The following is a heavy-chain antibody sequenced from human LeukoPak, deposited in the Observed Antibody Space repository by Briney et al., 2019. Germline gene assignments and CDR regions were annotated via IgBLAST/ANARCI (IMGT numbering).Heavy chain of an antibody. V-gene: IGHV1-69*13. CDR2: FIPIFGSP. J-gene: IGHJ4*02. CDR3: AREVITVTTSGYLDY. CDR1: GGTFSSDA. D-gene: IGHD4-17*01. Sequence: SVKVSCKASGGTFSSDAISWVRQAPGQGLEWMGGFIPIFGSPNYAQKFQGRVTITADESTNTASMELSSLRSEDTAVYYCAREVITVTTSGYLDYWGQGTLVTVAS.